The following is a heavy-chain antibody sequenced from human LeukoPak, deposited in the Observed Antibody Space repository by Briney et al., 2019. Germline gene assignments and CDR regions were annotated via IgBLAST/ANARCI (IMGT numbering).Heavy chain of an antibody. J-gene: IGHJ4*02. D-gene: IGHD3-3*01. V-gene: IGHV5-51*01. CDR1: GYSFANYW. CDR2: IYPDDSDV. Sequence: GESLKISCKASGYSFANYWIGWVRQTPGKGLEWMGIIYPDDSDVGYSPSFQGQVTISADRSFNTAYLQWRSLKASDTAMYYCARVYDAWSGFSQYYFDYWGQGTLVTVSS. CDR3: ARVYDAWSGFSQYYFDY.